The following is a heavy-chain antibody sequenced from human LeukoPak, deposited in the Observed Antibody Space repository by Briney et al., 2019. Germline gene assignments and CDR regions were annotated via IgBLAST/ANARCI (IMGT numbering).Heavy chain of an antibody. Sequence: GGSLRLTCAASGFTVSDIYMNWVRQAPGKGLEWVSVIYSGGTTFYAESVKGRFTISRDNSQNTVYLQLNGLRVEDTAIYYCARGSVGAAGRLDYWGQGTLVTVSS. V-gene: IGHV3-66*01. J-gene: IGHJ4*02. D-gene: IGHD6-13*01. CDR3: ARGSVGAAGRLDY. CDR2: IYSGGTT. CDR1: GFTVSDIY.